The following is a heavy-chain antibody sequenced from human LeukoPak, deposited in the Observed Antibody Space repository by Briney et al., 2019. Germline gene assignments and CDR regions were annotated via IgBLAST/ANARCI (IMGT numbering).Heavy chain of an antibody. CDR2: IKQDGSEK. D-gene: IGHD1-26*01. J-gene: IGHJ3*02. CDR3: ARGYSGSYYDDAFDI. Sequence: GGSLRLSCVASGFTLSSYWMHWVRQSPGKGLEWVAIIKQDGSEKLYVDSVKGRFTISRDNAKNSLYLQMNSLRDEDTAVYYCARGYSGSYYDDAFDIWGQGTMVTVSS. V-gene: IGHV3-7*01. CDR1: GFTLSSYW.